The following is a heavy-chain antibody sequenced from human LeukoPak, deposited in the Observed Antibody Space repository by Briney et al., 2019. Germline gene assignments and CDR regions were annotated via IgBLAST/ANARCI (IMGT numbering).Heavy chain of an antibody. J-gene: IGHJ4*02. Sequence: SETLSLTCAVSGGSISSGGYSWSWIRQPPGKGLEWIGYIYHSGSTYYNPSLKSRVTISVDTSKNQFSLKLSSVTAADTAVYYCASTSPVPQTLRFLEWSKEVVSFDYWGQGTLDTVSS. CDR3: ASTSPVPQTLRFLEWSKEVVSFDY. V-gene: IGHV4-30-2*01. CDR1: GGSISSGGYS. D-gene: IGHD3-3*01. CDR2: IYHSGST.